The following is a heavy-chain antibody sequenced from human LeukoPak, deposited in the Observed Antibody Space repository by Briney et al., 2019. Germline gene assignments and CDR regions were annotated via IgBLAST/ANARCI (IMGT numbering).Heavy chain of an antibody. CDR2: LNSDGSST. CDR1: GFTFSSYW. D-gene: IGHD1-26*01. V-gene: IGHV3-74*01. J-gene: IGHJ4*02. CDR3: ARTQGSGSGIDY. Sequence: GGSLRLSCAVSGFTFSSYWMHWVRQAPGKGLVWVSRLNSDGSSTSYADSVKGRFTISRDNAKNTLYLQMNSLRAEDTAVYYCARTQGSGSGIDYWGQGTLVTVSS.